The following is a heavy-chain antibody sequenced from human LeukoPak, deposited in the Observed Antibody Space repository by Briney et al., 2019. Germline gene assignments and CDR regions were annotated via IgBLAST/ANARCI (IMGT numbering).Heavy chain of an antibody. D-gene: IGHD2-2*01. CDR3: ARGGYCSSTSCYYPFYYYYYMDV. J-gene: IGHJ6*03. CDR1: GYTFTGYY. CDR2: INPNSGGT. Sequence: ASVKVSCXASGYTFTGYYMHWVRQAPGQGLEWMGWINPNSGGTNYAQKFQGRVTMTRDTSISTAYMALSRLRSDDTAVYYCARGGYCSSTSCYYPFYYYYYMDVWGKGTTVTVSS. V-gene: IGHV1-2*02.